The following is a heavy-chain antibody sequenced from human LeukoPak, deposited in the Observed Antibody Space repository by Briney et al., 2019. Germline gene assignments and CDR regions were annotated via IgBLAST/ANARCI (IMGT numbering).Heavy chain of an antibody. J-gene: IGHJ5*02. D-gene: IGHD3-10*01. CDR3: ARVPTMVRGVIITHSWFDP. Sequence: SETLSLTCIVSGGSISSNSYYWGWIRQPPGKGLEWIGSIYYSGSTYYNPSLKSRVTISVDTSKNQFSLKLSSVTAADTAVYYCARVPTMVRGVIITHSWFDPWGQGTLVTVSS. CDR1: GGSISSNSYY. CDR2: IYYSGST. V-gene: IGHV4-39*01.